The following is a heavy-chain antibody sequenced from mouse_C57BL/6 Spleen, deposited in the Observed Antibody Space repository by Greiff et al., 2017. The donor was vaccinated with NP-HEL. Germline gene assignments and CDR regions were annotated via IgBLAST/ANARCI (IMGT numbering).Heavy chain of an antibody. CDR3: ATYYYGTYYFDY. V-gene: IGHV1-50*01. J-gene: IGHJ2*01. CDR2: IDPSDSYT. Sequence: QVQLQQPGAELVKPGASVKLSCKASGYTFTSYWMQWVKQRPGQGLEWIGEIDPSDSYTNYNQKFKGKATLTVDTSSSTAYMQLSSLTSEDSAVYYCATYYYGTYYFDYWGQGITLTVSS. CDR1: GYTFTSYW. D-gene: IGHD1-1*01.